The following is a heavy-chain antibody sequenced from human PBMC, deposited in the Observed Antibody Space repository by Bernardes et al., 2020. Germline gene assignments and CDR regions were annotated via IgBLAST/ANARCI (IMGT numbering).Heavy chain of an antibody. CDR2: IYYSGST. CDR1: GGSISSYY. CDR3: AKGDYYDSSGEYYFPQIFDY. Sequence: SETLSLTCTVSGGSISSYYWSWIRQPPGKGLEWIGYIYYSGSTNYNPSLKSRVTISVDTSKNQFSLKLSSVTAADTAVYYCAKGDYYDSSGEYYFPQIFDYWGQGTLVTVSS. D-gene: IGHD3-22*01. V-gene: IGHV4-59*01. J-gene: IGHJ4*02.